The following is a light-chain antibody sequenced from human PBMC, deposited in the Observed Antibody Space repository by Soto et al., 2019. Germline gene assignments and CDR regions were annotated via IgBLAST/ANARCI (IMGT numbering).Light chain of an antibody. J-gene: IGKJ1*01. Sequence: EIVMTQSPATLSVSPGERATLSCRASQSVSSNLAWYQQKPGQAPRLLIYGASTRVTGIPARFSGGVSGTELTLTISSLQSEDFEVYYCQQYTNWPGTFGQGTTVEI. CDR1: QSVSSN. CDR3: QQYTNWPGT. V-gene: IGKV3-15*01. CDR2: GAS.